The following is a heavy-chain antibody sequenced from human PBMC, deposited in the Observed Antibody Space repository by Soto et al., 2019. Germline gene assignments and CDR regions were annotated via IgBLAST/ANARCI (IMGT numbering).Heavy chain of an antibody. V-gene: IGHV1-2*02. J-gene: IGHJ6*02. Sequence: VSVKVSCKASGYTFTGYYMHWVRQAPGQGLEWMGWINPNSGGTNYAQKFQGRVTMIRDTSISSAYMELSRLRSDDTAVYYWASEEGHLEGSSRDAWGQGTTVTIAS. CDR2: INPNSGGT. CDR1: GYTFTGYY. CDR3: ASEEGHLEGSSRDA.